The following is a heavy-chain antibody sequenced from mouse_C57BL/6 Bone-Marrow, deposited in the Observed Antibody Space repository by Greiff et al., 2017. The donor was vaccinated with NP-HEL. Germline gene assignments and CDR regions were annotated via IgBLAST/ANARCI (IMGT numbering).Heavy chain of an antibody. CDR3: ARGGHITTVVATDY. Sequence: DVQLQESGPGLVKPSQSLSLTCSVTGYSITSGYYWNWIRQFPGNKLEWMGYISYDGSNNYNPSLKNRISITRDTSKNQFFLKLNSVTTEDTATYYCARGGHITTVVATDYWGQGTTLTVSS. CDR2: ISYDGSN. D-gene: IGHD1-1*01. CDR1: GYSITSGYY. J-gene: IGHJ2*01. V-gene: IGHV3-6*01.